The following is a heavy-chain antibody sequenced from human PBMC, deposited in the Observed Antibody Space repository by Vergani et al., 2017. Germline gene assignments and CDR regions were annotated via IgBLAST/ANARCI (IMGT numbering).Heavy chain of an antibody. CDR3: ASDTHSGQRADR. Sequence: QVKLQESGPGLVKPSETLSLTCTVSGASVNSYYLSWIRQPPGKGLEWMGYVSFRGDTLYDPSVKGRMTISLNTSSNQFSLYLTSVTAADTAVYYCASDTHSGQRADRWGQGILVTVTS. D-gene: IGHD6-19*01. V-gene: IGHV4-59*02. CDR1: GASVNSYY. CDR2: VSFRGDT. J-gene: IGHJ5*02.